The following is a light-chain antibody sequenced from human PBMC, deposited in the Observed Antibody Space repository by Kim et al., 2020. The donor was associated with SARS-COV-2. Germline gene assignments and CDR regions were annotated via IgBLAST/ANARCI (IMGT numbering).Light chain of an antibody. CDR3: QQRNSWPPAVT. CDR1: QNIHTY. Sequence: PGKSATHSCRASQNIHTYLAWYQQRPGQAPRLLVYDASNRATGVPDRFSGSGSGTDFTLTISSLEPEDFSIYYCQQRNSWPPAVTFGGGTKVDIK. J-gene: IGKJ4*01. CDR2: DAS. V-gene: IGKV3-11*01.